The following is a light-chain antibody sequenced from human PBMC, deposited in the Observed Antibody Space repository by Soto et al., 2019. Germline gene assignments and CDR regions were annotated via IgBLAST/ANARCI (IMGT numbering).Light chain of an antibody. CDR3: QQYNNWPPIT. J-gene: IGKJ5*01. CDR2: GAS. Sequence: EIVLTQSPVTLSVSPGERATLSCRASQSVSSKLAWYQQKPGQAPRLLIYGASTRATGIPARFSGSGSGTEFTLTISSLQSEDFAVYYCQQYNNWPPITFGQGTRLDNK. CDR1: QSVSSK. V-gene: IGKV3-15*01.